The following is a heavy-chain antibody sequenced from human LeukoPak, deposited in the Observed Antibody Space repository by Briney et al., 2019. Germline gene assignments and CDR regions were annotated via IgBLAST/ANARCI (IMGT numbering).Heavy chain of an antibody. CDR1: GYTFTPYY. CDR3: ARDLSTAPGNYCFDY. Sequence: ASVKVSCKASGYTFTPYYIHWVRQAPGQGLEWMGIINPGGGGTTYAQKFQGRVTMTRDTSTSTVYMELSSLRSEDTAVYYCARDLSTAPGNYCFDYWGREPWSPSPQ. D-gene: IGHD6-13*01. V-gene: IGHV1-46*01. CDR2: INPGGGGT. J-gene: IGHJ4*02.